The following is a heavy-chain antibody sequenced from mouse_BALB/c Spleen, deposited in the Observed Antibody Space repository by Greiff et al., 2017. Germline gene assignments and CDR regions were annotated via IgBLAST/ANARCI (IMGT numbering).Heavy chain of an antibody. CDR3: ARSGSIPLDY. J-gene: IGHJ4*01. CDR2: INPYYGST. CDR1: GYSFTDYI. V-gene: IGHV1-39*01. D-gene: IGHD1-2*01. Sequence: EVQLQQTGPELVKPGASVKISCKASGYSFTDYIMLWVKQSHGKSLEWIGNINPYYGSTSYNLKFKGKATLTVDKSSSTAYMQLNSLTSEDSAVYYCARSGSIPLDYWGQGTSVTVSS.